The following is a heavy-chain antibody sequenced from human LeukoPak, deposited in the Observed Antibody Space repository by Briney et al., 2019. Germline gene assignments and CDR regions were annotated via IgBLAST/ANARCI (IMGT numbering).Heavy chain of an antibody. J-gene: IGHJ6*02. V-gene: IGHV4-30-4*01. CDR2: IYYSGST. Sequence: PSQTLSLTCTVSGGSISSGDYYWSWIRQPPGKGLEWIGYIYYSGSTYYNPSLKSRITISVDTSKNQFSLKLSSVTAADTAVYYCARDGALFREGTPYYYYGMDVWGQGTTVTVSS. CDR1: GGSISSGDYY. D-gene: IGHD1-14*01. CDR3: ARDGALFREGTPYYYYGMDV.